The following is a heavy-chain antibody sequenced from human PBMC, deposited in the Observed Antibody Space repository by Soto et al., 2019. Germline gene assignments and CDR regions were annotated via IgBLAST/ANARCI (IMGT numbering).Heavy chain of an antibody. D-gene: IGHD4-4*01. V-gene: IGHV4-59*08. CDR2: IYYSGST. J-gene: IGHJ6*02. CDR3: ARLTVTPGYYYYGMDV. CDR1: GGSISSYY. Sequence: SETLSLTCTVSGGSISSYYWSWIRQPPGKGLEWIGYIYYSGSTNYNPSLKSRVTISVDTSKNQFSLKLSSVTAADTVVYYCARLTVTPGYYYYGMDVWGQGTTVTVSS.